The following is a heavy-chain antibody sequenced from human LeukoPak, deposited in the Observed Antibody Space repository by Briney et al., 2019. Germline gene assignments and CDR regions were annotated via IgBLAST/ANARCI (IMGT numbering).Heavy chain of an antibody. CDR2: ISGSGDST. Sequence: GGSLRLSCAASGFTFSSYAMSWVRQAPGKGLEWVLAISGSGDSTYYADSVKGRFTISRDNSKNTLYLQMNSLRAEDTAVYYCAKEGDSSSWYDLYDYWGQGTLVTVSS. V-gene: IGHV3-23*01. D-gene: IGHD6-13*01. CDR3: AKEGDSSSWYDLYDY. CDR1: GFTFSSYA. J-gene: IGHJ4*02.